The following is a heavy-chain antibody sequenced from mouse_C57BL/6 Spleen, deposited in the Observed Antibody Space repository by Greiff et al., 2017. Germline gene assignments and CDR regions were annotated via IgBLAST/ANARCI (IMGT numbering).Heavy chain of an antibody. V-gene: IGHV1-55*01. J-gene: IGHJ2*01. CDR3: AIGTAQATLYFDY. CDR2: IYPGSGST. CDR1: GYTFTSYW. D-gene: IGHD3-2*02. Sequence: QVQLQQPGAELVQPGASVTMSCKASGYTFTSYWITWVKQRPGQGLEWIGDIYPGSGSTNYNEKFKSKATLTVDASSSTAYMQLSSLTSEDSAVYYCAIGTAQATLYFDYWGQGTTLTVSS.